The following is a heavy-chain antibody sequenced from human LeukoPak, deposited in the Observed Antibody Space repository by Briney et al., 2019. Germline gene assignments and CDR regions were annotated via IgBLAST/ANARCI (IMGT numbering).Heavy chain of an antibody. CDR3: ARTVRQWLANDAFDI. D-gene: IGHD6-19*01. CDR1: GGSISGHY. V-gene: IGHV4-59*11. CDR2: IYSSGST. Sequence: PSETLSLTCTVSGGSISGHYWTWIRQPPGKELEWIGYIYSSGSTNSNPSLKSRVTMSVDTSKNQFSLRLSSVTAADTAVYYCARTVRQWLANDAFDIWGQGTMVTVSS. J-gene: IGHJ3*02.